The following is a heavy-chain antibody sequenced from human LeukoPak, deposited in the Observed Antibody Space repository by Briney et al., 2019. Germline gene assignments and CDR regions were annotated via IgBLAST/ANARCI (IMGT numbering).Heavy chain of an antibody. CDR3: ARPHLYGAAHAFDI. CDR2: IYPGDSDT. CDR1: GYSSTSYW. J-gene: IGHJ3*02. D-gene: IGHD4-17*01. Sequence: GESLKISCKGSGYSSTSYWIGWVRQMPGKRLEWMGIIYPGDSDTRYSPSFQGQVTISADKSITTAYLQWSSLKASDTAMYYCARPHLYGAAHAFDIWGQGTMVTVSS. V-gene: IGHV5-51*01.